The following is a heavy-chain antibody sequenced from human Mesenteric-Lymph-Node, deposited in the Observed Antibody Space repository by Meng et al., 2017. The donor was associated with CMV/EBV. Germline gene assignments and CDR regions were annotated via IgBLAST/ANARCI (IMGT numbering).Heavy chain of an antibody. V-gene: IGHV3-23*03. CDR2: IYSGGSST. CDR1: GFTFSSYA. CDR3: AKDYDTSGYYSMYYYYGMDV. Sequence: GESLKISCAASGFTFSSYAMSWVRQAPGKGLEWVSVIYSGGSSTYYADSVKGRFTISRDNSKNTLYLQMNSLRAEDTAVYYCAKDYDTSGYYSMYYYYGMDVWGRGTTVTVSS. J-gene: IGHJ6*02. D-gene: IGHD3-22*01.